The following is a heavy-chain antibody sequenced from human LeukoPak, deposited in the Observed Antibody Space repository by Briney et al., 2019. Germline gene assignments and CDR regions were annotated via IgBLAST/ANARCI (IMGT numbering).Heavy chain of an antibody. V-gene: IGHV4-34*01. CDR1: GGSFSGYY. CDR3: SYGRPFDY. Sequence: SSETLSLTCAVYGGSFSGYYWSWIRQPPGKGLEWIGEINHSGSTNYNPSLKSRVTISVDTSKNQFSLKLSSVTAADTAVYYCSYGRPFDYWGQGTLVTVSS. J-gene: IGHJ4*02. CDR2: INHSGST. D-gene: IGHD5-18*01.